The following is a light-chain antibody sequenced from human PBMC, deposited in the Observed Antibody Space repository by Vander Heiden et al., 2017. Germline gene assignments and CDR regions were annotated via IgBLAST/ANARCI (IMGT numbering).Light chain of an antibody. CDR1: QGIRNY. Sequence: IQITHPPSSLSASVGDRVTITCRASQGIRNYLAWYQQKPGKVPKLLIYAASTLQSGVPSRFSGSGSGTDFTLTISSLQPEDVATSYCQKDYSDGRTFGHGTKVDIK. CDR3: QKDYSDGRT. CDR2: AAS. J-gene: IGKJ3*01. V-gene: IGKV1-27*01.